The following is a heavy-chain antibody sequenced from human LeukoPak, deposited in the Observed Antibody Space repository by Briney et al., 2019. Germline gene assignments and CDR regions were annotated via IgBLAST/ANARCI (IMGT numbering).Heavy chain of an antibody. CDR3: ARCPRWAHFDY. CDR2: ISSSGRAI. J-gene: IGHJ4*02. V-gene: IGHV3-48*03. D-gene: IGHD4-23*01. CDR1: GFTFSSYE. Sequence: SGGSLRLSCAGSGFTFSSYEMNWVRQAPGKGLEWVSYISSSGRAIYYADSVKGRFTVSRDNAKNSLYLQMNSLRAEDTAVYYCARCPRWAHFDYWDQGTLVTVSS.